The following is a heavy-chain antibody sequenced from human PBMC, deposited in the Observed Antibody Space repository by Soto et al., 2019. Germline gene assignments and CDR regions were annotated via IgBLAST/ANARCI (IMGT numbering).Heavy chain of an antibody. J-gene: IGHJ5*01. Sequence: QVQLVESGGGLVKPGGSLRLSCAASGFPFSVYYMSWIRQAPGKGLEWLSYITDSGSTIYYADSVKGRFTISRDNAKNSLYLQVNSLRDEDTAVYYCAIVGWTSLTFFDSWGQGTMVTVSS. CDR1: GFPFSVYY. CDR2: ITDSGSTI. CDR3: AIVGWTSLTFFDS. V-gene: IGHV3-11*01. D-gene: IGHD4-17*01.